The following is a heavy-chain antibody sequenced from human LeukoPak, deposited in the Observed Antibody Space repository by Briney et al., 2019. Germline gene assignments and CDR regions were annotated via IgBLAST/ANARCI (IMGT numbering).Heavy chain of an antibody. D-gene: IGHD3-10*01. CDR1: GGSISSYY. V-gene: IGHV4-59*01. J-gene: IGHJ4*02. CDR3: ATAAYGNYFDY. Sequence: SETLSLTCTGSGGSISSYYWSWIRQPPGKGLEWIGYIYYSGSTNYNPSLKSRVTISVDTSKNQFSLKLSSVTAADTAVYYCATAAYGNYFDYWGQGTLVTVSS. CDR2: IYYSGST.